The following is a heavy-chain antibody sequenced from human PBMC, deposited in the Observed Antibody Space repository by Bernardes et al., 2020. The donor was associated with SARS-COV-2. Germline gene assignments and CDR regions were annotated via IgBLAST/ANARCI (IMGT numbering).Heavy chain of an antibody. CDR1: GYTFTSYG. D-gene: IGHD2-2*01. J-gene: IGHJ5*02. CDR2: ISAYNGNT. Sequence: ASVKVSCKASGYTFTSYGISWVRQAPGQGLEWMGWISAYNGNTNYAQKLQGRVTMTTDTSTSTAYMELRSLRSDDTAVYYCAREGVGDIVVVPAAINRWHGWFDPWGQGTLVTVSS. CDR3: AREGVGDIVVVPAAINRWHGWFDP. V-gene: IGHV1-18*01.